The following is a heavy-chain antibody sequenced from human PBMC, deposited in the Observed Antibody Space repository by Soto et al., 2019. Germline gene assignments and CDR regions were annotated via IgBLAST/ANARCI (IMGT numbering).Heavy chain of an antibody. CDR1: GFTFSGHE. V-gene: IGHV3-48*03. J-gene: IGHJ5*02. D-gene: IGHD3-3*01. Sequence: ELQLVESGGGLEQPGGSLRLSCAASGFTFSGHEMNWVRQAPGKGLEWLAHISGSGATIFYADSVKGRFTISRDNAGNSLDLQMNSLRAEDTAVYFCARGLWSGYLAAFDPWGQGTLVTVSS. CDR2: ISGSGATI. CDR3: ARGLWSGYLAAFDP.